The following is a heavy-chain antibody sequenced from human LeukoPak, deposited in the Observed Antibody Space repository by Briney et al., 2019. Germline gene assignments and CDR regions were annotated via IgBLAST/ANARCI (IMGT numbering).Heavy chain of an antibody. J-gene: IGHJ3*02. D-gene: IGHD3-22*01. CDR2: IYSGGST. V-gene: IGHV3-53*01. CDR1: GFTVSSNY. CDR3: ARSQYYYDSSGYDAFDI. Sequence: PGGSLGLSCAASGFTVSSNYMSWVRQAPGKGLEWVSVIYSGGSTYYADSVKGRFTISRDNSKNTLYLQMNSLRAEDTAVYYCARSQYYYDSSGYDAFDIWGQGTMVTVSS.